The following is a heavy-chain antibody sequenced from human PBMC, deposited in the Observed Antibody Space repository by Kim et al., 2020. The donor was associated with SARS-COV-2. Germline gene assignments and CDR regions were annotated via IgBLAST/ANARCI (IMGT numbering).Heavy chain of an antibody. Sequence: GGSLRLSCTASGFTFGDSAMTWFRQAPGKGLEWVGCIRSKTYGGTTEYAASVKGRFTISRDDSKSIAYLQMNSLKTEDTAVSYCTRVADGYNYGTFDYWGQGTLVTVSS. CDR2: IRSKTYGGTT. D-gene: IGHD5-12*01. CDR1: GFTFGDSA. V-gene: IGHV3-49*03. J-gene: IGHJ4*02. CDR3: TRVADGYNYGTFDY.